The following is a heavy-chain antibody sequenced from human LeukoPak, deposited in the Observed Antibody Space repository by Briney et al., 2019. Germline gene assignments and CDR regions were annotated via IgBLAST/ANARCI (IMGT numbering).Heavy chain of an antibody. CDR2: IKQDGSEK. V-gene: IGHV3-7*01. CDR3: ARVARYYFDY. Sequence: GGSLRLSCAASGFTFSSYWMHWVRQAPGKGLVWVASIKQDGSEKYYVDSVKGRFTISRDNAKNSLYLQMNSLRAEDTAVYYCARVARYYFDYWGQGTLVTVSS. CDR1: GFTFSSYW. J-gene: IGHJ4*02.